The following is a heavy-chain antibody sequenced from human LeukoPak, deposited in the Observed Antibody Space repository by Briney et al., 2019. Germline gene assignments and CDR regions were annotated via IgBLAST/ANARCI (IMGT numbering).Heavy chain of an antibody. V-gene: IGHV6-1*01. J-gene: IGHJ3*02. CDR3: ARALTSGSGSYYKGAFDI. CDR1: GDSLSSNSAA. D-gene: IGHD3-10*01. CDR2: TYYRSKLYN. Sequence: SQTLSLTCAISGDSLSSNSAAWNWIRQSPSRGLEWLGRTYYRSKLYNDYAVSVKSRITINPDTSKNQFSLQLNSVTPEDTAVYYCARALTSGSGSYYKGAFDIWGQGTMVTVSS.